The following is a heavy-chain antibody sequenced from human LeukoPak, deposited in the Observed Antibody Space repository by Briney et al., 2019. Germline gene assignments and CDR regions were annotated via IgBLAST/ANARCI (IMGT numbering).Heavy chain of an antibody. CDR3: AKVVTGYCSTTSCPFDS. V-gene: IGHV3-30*02. CDR2: IRYDGSNK. Sequence: GGTLRLSCAASGFTFSTYDLDWVRQAPGKGLEWVAYIRYDGSNKNYADSVKGRFTVSRDNSKNTLYLQISSLRAGDTAVYYCAKVVTGYCSTTSCPFDSWGQGTLFTVSS. J-gene: IGHJ4*02. CDR1: GFTFSTYD. D-gene: IGHD2-2*01.